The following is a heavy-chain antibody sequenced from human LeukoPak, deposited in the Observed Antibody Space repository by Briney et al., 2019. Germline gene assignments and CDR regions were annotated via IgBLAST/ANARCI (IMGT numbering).Heavy chain of an antibody. CDR1: GGSISTYY. D-gene: IGHD3-22*01. V-gene: IGHV4-59*08. CDR2: IYYSGST. J-gene: IGHJ4*02. Sequence: SETLSLTCTVSGGSISTYYWSWIRQPPGKGLEWIGYIYYSGSTNYNPSLKSRVTISVDTSKNQFSLKLSSVTAADTAVYYCARSGLGYDSNDRINFYDYWGQGTLVTVSS. CDR3: ARSGLGYDSNDRINFYDY.